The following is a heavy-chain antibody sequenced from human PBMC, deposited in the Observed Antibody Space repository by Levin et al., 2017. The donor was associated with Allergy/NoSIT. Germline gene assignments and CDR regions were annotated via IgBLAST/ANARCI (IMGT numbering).Heavy chain of an antibody. D-gene: IGHD1-7*01. CDR2: IYYSGST. J-gene: IGHJ4*02. Sequence: SETLSLTCTVSGGSISSYYWSWIRQPPGKGLEWIGYIYYSGSTNYNPSLKSRVTISVDTSKNQFSLKLSSVTAADTAVYYCARDVSYNWNYGGYFDYWGQGTLVTVSS. V-gene: IGHV4-59*01. CDR3: ARDVSYNWNYGGYFDY. CDR1: GGSISSYY.